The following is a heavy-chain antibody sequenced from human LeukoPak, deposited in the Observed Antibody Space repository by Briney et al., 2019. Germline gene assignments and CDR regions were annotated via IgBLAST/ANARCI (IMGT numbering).Heavy chain of an antibody. J-gene: IGHJ6*02. D-gene: IGHD3-10*01. Sequence: PGRSLRLSCAASGFTFGNSAMHWVRQAPGKGLEWVAVISYDGTNKCYADSVKGRFTISRDNSKNTLYLQMNSLRAEDTAVYYCVRDEKRITMVRGVINPNYYYYYAMDVWGQGTTVTVSS. V-gene: IGHV3-30-3*01. CDR1: GFTFGNSA. CDR3: VRDEKRITMVRGVINPNYYYYYAMDV. CDR2: ISYDGTNK.